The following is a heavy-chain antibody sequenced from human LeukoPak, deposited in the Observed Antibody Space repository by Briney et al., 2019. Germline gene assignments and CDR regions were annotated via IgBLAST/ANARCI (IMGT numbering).Heavy chain of an antibody. Sequence: GGSLRLSCAASGFTVSTNYMNWDRQAPGKGLEWVSILYSGSSTYYADSVEGRFTISRDSSKNTLFLQMNDPRAEDTAVYYCARVVDHFHWYLDPWGRGTLVTVSS. V-gene: IGHV3-53*01. CDR1: GFTVSTNY. D-gene: IGHD3-3*02. CDR3: ARVVDHFHWYLDP. J-gene: IGHJ2*01. CDR2: LYSGSST.